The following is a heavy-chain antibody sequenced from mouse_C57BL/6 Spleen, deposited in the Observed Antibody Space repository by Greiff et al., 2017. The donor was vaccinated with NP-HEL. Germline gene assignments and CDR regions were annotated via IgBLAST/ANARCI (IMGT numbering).Heavy chain of an antibody. Sequence: EVKLLESGPGLVKPSQSLSLTCSVTGYSITSGYYWNWIRQFPGNKLEWMGYISYDGSNNYNPSLKNRISITRDTSKNQFFLKLNSVTTEDTATYYCARETTVVATPWYFDVWGTGTTVTVSS. J-gene: IGHJ1*03. D-gene: IGHD1-1*01. CDR2: ISYDGSN. CDR1: GYSITSGYY. CDR3: ARETTVVATPWYFDV. V-gene: IGHV3-6*01.